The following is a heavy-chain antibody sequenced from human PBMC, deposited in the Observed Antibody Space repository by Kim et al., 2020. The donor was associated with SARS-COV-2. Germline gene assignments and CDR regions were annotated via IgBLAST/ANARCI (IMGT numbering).Heavy chain of an antibody. CDR2: ISARGTI. Sequence: GGSLRLSCAASGFSVSTNDMAWVRQAPERGPEWVSIISARGTIYYADSVEGRFTISRDNSKNTLHLQMNSLTAEDSAVYFCAREEGPLDYWGHGTLVTVS. V-gene: IGHV3-53*01. J-gene: IGHJ4*01. CDR3: AREEGPLDY. CDR1: GFSVSTND.